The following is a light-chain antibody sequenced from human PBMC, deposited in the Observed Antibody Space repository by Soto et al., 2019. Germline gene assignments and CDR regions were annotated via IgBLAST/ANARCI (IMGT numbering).Light chain of an antibody. V-gene: IGLV1-40*01. Sequence: QSVLTQPPSVSGAPGQKVTISCTGSSSNIGAGYDVHWYQQLPGTAPKLLLYGNNNWPSGVPDRFSGSKSGTSASLAITGLQTEDEADYYCQSYDTSLDALYVFGTGTKVTVL. CDR1: SSNIGAGYD. J-gene: IGLJ1*01. CDR3: QSYDTSLDALYV. CDR2: GNN.